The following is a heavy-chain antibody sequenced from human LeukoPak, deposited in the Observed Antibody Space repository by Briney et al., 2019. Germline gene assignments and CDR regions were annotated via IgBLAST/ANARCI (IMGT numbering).Heavy chain of an antibody. Sequence: GASVKVSCKASGYTFISYDINWVRQGTGQGLEWMGWMNPNSGNTGYAQKFQGRITMTRDTSISTAYMELSSLRSEDTAVYYCARAIDRYYFDYWGQGTLVTVSS. V-gene: IGHV1-8*01. CDR3: ARAIDRYYFDY. D-gene: IGHD3-9*01. J-gene: IGHJ4*02. CDR2: MNPNSGNT. CDR1: GYTFISYD.